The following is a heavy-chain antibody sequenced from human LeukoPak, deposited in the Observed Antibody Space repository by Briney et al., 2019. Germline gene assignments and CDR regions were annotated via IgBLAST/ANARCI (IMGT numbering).Heavy chain of an antibody. Sequence: ASVKVSCKASGYTFTTYGISWVRQAPGQGLEWMGWISAYNADTNYAQNLQGRLTVTTDTSTSTAYMELRGLSFDDTAVYYCARQRVLTGCSPGGQHYFDDWGQGTPVIVSS. J-gene: IGHJ4*02. D-gene: IGHD3-9*01. CDR3: ARQRVLTGCSPGGQHYFDD. CDR2: ISAYNADT. CDR1: GYTFTTYG. V-gene: IGHV1-18*01.